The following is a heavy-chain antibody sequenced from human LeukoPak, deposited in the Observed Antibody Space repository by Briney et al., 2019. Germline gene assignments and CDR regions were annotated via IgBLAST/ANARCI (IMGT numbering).Heavy chain of an antibody. CDR3: AKDQWEQWLVRIGDY. J-gene: IGHJ4*02. Sequence: GGSLRLSCAASGFTFSSYAMSCVRQAPGKGLEWVSAISGSGGSTYYADSVKGRFTISRDNSKNTLYLQMNSLRAEDTAVYYCAKDQWEQWLVRIGDYWGQGTLVTVSS. D-gene: IGHD6-19*01. V-gene: IGHV3-23*01. CDR1: GFTFSSYA. CDR2: ISGSGGST.